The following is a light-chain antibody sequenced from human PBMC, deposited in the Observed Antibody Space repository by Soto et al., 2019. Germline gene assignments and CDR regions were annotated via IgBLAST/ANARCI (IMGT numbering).Light chain of an antibody. CDR2: DVS. Sequence: QSVLTQPASVSGSPGQSITISCTGTSSDVGGYNYVSWYQQHPGRAPKLMISDVSDRPSGVSDRFSGSKSGNTASQTISGLQAEDEADYYCSSYTSSSTVFGGGTKLTVL. J-gene: IGLJ2*01. V-gene: IGLV2-14*01. CDR1: SSDVGGYNY. CDR3: SSYTSSSTV.